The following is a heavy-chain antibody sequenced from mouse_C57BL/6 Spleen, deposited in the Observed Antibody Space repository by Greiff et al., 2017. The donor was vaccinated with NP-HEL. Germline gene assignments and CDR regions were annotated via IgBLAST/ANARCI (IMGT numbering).Heavy chain of an antibody. CDR3: SRSRYCGSSPFYYFDY. Sequence: QVQLQQPGAELVMPGASVKLSCKASGYTFTSYWMHWVKQRPGQGLEWIGEIDPSDSYTNYNQTFKGKSTLTLDKSSSTAYMQLSSLTSEDSAVYYCSRSRYCGSSPFYYFDYWGQGTTLTVSS. J-gene: IGHJ2*01. CDR1: GYTFTSYW. CDR2: IDPSDSYT. D-gene: IGHD1-1*01. V-gene: IGHV1-69*01.